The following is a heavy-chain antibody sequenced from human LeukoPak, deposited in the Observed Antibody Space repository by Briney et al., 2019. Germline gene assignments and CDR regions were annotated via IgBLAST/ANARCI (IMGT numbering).Heavy chain of an antibody. CDR2: ISGSGGGT. J-gene: IGHJ4*02. CDR3: AKAGSSWYGY. CDR1: GFTFSSYA. D-gene: IGHD6-13*01. Sequence: PGGSLRLSCTASGFTFSSYAMSWVRQAPGKGLEWVSSISGSGGGTYYADSMKGRFTISRDNSKNTLYLQMNSLRAEDAAVYYCAKAGSSWYGYWGQGTLVTVSS. V-gene: IGHV3-23*01.